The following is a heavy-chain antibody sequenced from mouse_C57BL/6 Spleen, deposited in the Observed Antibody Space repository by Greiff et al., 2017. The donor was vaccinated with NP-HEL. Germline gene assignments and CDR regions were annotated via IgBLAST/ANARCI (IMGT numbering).Heavy chain of an antibody. V-gene: IGHV1-53*01. J-gene: IGHJ3*01. CDR1: GYTFTSYW. Sequence: VQLQQPGTELVKPGASVKLSCKASGYTFTSYWMHWVKQRPGQGLEWIGNINPSNGGTNYNEKFKSKATLTVDKSSRTAYMQLSSLTSEDSAVYYCARDDGYFSWFSYWGQGTLVTVSA. CDR2: INPSNGGT. CDR3: ARDDGYFSWFSY. D-gene: IGHD2-3*01.